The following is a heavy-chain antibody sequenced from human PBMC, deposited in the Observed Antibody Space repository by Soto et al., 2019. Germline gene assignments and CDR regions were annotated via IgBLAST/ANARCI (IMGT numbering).Heavy chain of an antibody. CDR2: INSDGSST. V-gene: IGHV3-74*01. CDR3: ARAPMVYAIRAYYAEDYYYYGMDV. J-gene: IGHJ6*02. D-gene: IGHD2-8*01. Sequence: GGSLRLSCAASGFTFSSYWMHWVRQAPGKGLVWVSRINSDGSSTSYADSVKGRFTISRDNAKNTLYLQMNSLRAEDTAVYYCARAPMVYAIRAYYAEDYYYYGMDVWGQGTTVTVSS. CDR1: GFTFSSYW.